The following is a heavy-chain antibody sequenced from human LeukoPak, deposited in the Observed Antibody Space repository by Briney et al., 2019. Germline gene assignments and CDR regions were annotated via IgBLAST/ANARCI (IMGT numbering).Heavy chain of an antibody. CDR2: ISSSGNT. J-gene: IGHJ4*02. CDR1: GFTFSRSA. D-gene: IGHD6-13*01. CDR3: VKGRISEDGLDF. V-gene: IGHV3-23*01. Sequence: GGSLRLSCAASGFTFSRSAMTWVRQTPGKGLDWVSSISSSGNTYYPDSVKGLFTISTDNSKNMLYLQMNSLRAEDTALYYCVKGRISEDGLDFWGQGTLVTVSS.